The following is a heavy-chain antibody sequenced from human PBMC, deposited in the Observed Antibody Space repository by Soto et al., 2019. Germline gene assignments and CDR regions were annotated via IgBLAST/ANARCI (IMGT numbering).Heavy chain of an antibody. CDR3: ARGHYGSPTGYFDY. J-gene: IGHJ4*02. CDR1: GFTVSNNY. D-gene: IGHD3-10*01. CDR2: IYDGGST. V-gene: IGHV3-66*01. Sequence: GGSLRLSCAASGFTVSNNYMSWVRQAPGKGLEWVSVIYDGGSTYYAESVKDRFTISRDNSKNTLYLQMNSLRAEDTAMYYCARGHYGSPTGYFDYWGQGTLVTVSS.